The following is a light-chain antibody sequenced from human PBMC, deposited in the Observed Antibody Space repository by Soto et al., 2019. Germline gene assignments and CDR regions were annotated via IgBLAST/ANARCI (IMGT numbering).Light chain of an antibody. Sequence: QGVVTQSPSVSASLGASVKLTCTLSSGHSNYAIAWHQQQSEKGPRYLMKLNSDGSHSKGDGIPDRFSGSSSGAERYLTISSLQSEDEADYYCQTWGSGIVVFGGGTKLTVL. J-gene: IGLJ2*01. CDR2: LNSDGSH. CDR3: QTWGSGIVV. CDR1: SGHSNYA. V-gene: IGLV4-69*01.